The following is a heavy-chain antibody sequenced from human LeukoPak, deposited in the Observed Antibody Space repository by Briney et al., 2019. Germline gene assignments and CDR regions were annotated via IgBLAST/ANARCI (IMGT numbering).Heavy chain of an antibody. CDR1: GGSISSRSHH. CDR2: IYHAGGS. J-gene: IGHJ5*02. D-gene: IGHD1-7*01. Sequence: SSETLSLTCTVSGGSISSRSHHWSWIRQPPGKGLEWIGNIYHAGGSNYNPAFESRVTMSVGKSKDQFSLKLTPVTAADTAVYFCARYRWNFGLDPWGQGTLVTVSS. V-gene: IGHV4-61*01. CDR3: ARYRWNFGLDP.